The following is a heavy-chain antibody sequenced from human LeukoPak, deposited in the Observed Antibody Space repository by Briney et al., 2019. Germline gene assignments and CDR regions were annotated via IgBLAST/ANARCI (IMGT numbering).Heavy chain of an antibody. V-gene: IGHV3-23*01. CDR1: GFTFSSYA. D-gene: IGHD1-14*01. CDR2: ISSSGGST. CDR3: AKATGYYYYYGMVV. J-gene: IGHJ6*02. Sequence: GGFLRLSCAASGFTFSSYAMSWVRQAPGKGLEWVSAISSSGGSTYYADSVKGRFTISRDNSKNTLYLQMNSLRVEDTAVYYCAKATGYYYYYGMVVWGQGTTVTVSS.